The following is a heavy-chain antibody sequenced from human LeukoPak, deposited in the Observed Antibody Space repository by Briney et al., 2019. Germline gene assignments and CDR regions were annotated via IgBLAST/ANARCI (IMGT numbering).Heavy chain of an antibody. CDR3: ARVEAVATIGYYFNY. CDR1: GFTVSSNY. CDR2: IYSGGST. V-gene: IGHV3-53*01. D-gene: IGHD5-24*01. Sequence: GGSLRPSCAASGFTVSSNYMGWVRQAPGKGLEWVSVIYSGGSTYYADSVKGRFTISRDNSKNTLYLQMNSLRAEDTAVFYCARVEAVATIGYYFNYWGQGTLVTVSS. J-gene: IGHJ4*02.